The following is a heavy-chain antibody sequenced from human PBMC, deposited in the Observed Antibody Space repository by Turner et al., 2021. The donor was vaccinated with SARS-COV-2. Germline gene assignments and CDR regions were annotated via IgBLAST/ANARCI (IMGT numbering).Heavy chain of an antibody. CDR2: VYSSGST. J-gene: IGHJ4*02. CDR1: GGSISGYY. CDR3: AREQYCAGNCYPHFDS. D-gene: IGHD2-21*02. Sequence: QVVLRESGPGLVEPSETLSLTCTVSGGSISGYYWSWLRQPAGKELQWIGHVYSSGSTTDNPSLQTRLSMSVDTSRNEVSLRLTSVTAADTAVYYCAREQYCAGNCYPHFDSWGQGTRVIVSS. V-gene: IGHV4-4*07.